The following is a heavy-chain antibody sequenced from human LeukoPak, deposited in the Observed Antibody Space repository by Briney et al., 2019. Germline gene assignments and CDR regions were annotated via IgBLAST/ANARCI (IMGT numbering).Heavy chain of an antibody. CDR2: IYYSGST. CDR1: GGSISSYY. J-gene: IGHJ6*02. D-gene: IGHD1-26*01. CDR3: ARDGWSYNYYYGMDV. V-gene: IGHV4-59*01. Sequence: PSETLSLTCTVSGGSISSYYWSWIRQPPGKGLEWIGYIYYSGSTNYNPSLKSRVTISVDTSKNQFSLKLSSVTAADTAVYYCARDGWSYNYYYGMDVWGQGTTVTVS.